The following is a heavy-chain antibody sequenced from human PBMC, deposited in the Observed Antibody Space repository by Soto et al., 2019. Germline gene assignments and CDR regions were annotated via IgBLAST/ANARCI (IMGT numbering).Heavy chain of an antibody. D-gene: IGHD1-20*01. V-gene: IGHV1-69*06. Sequence: QVQLVQSGAEVKKPGSSVKVSCKASGGTFSSYAISWVRQAPGQGLEWMGGIIPIFGTANYAQKFQGRVTITADKSTSTAYMELSSLRSEDTAVYYCARTPSLDNWNGGVGWFDPWGQGTLVTVFS. J-gene: IGHJ5*02. CDR3: ARTPSLDNWNGGVGWFDP. CDR2: IIPIFGTA. CDR1: GGTFSSYA.